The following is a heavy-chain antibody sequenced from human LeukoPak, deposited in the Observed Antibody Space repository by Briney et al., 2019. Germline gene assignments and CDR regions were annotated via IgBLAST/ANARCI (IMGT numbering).Heavy chain of an antibody. CDR2: ISSSSSTI. D-gene: IGHD6-13*01. CDR1: GFTFSSYE. CDR3: ARDLMAAAGWFDP. V-gene: IGHV3-48*03. Sequence: GGSLRLSCAASGFTFSSYEMNWVRQAPGKGLEWVSYISSSSSTIYYADSVKGRFTISRDNAKNSLYLQMNSLRAEDTAVYYCARDLMAAAGWFDPWGQGTLVTVSS. J-gene: IGHJ5*02.